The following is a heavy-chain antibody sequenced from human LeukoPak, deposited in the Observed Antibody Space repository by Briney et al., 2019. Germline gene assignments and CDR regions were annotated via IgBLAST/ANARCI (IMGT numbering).Heavy chain of an antibody. CDR2: ISSSGSTI. CDR1: GFTFSDYY. V-gene: IGHV3-11*01. D-gene: IGHD3-22*01. J-gene: IGHJ4*02. CDR3: AKSYGSNGYFQLPIDF. Sequence: GGSLRLSCAASGFTFSDYYMSWIRQAPGKGLEWVSYISSSGSTIYYADSVKGRFTISRDNSQNTLFLQMNILRVEDTAVYFCAKSYGSNGYFQLPIDFWGQGTLVTVSS.